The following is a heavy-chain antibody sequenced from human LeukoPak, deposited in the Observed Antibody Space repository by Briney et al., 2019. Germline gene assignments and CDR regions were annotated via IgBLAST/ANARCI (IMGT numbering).Heavy chain of an antibody. CDR2: ISGSGSST. V-gene: IGHV3-23*01. Sequence: PGGSLRLSCSASGFTFSNYAMSWVRQAPGKGLEWVSTISGSGSSTYYADSVKGRFTISRDNAKNSLYLQMNSLRAEDTAVYYCARGGIMITFGGVIEPTPKYFQHWGQGTLVTVSS. J-gene: IGHJ1*01. CDR1: GFTFSNYA. D-gene: IGHD3-16*02. CDR3: ARGGIMITFGGVIEPTPKYFQH.